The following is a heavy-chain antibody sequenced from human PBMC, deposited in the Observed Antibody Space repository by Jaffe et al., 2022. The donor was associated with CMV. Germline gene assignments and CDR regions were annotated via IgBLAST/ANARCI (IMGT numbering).Heavy chain of an antibody. CDR1: GYTFTSYY. D-gene: IGHD3-16*01. V-gene: IGHV1-46*01. CDR3: ASGGEDSMWAGDYYFDY. CDR2: INPSGGST. Sequence: QVQLVQSGAEVKKPGASVKVSCKASGYTFTSYYMHWVRQAPGQGLEWMGIINPSGGSTSYAQKFQGRVTMTRDTSTSTVYMELSSLRSEDTAVYYCASGGEDSMWAGDYYFDYWGQGTLVTVSS. J-gene: IGHJ4*02.